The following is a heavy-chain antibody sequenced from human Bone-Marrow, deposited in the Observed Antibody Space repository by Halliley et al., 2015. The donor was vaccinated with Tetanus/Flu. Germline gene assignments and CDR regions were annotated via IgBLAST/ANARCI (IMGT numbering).Heavy chain of an antibody. J-gene: IGHJ3*01. CDR2: IRSKAYSGTT. D-gene: IGHD1-1*01. CDR1: GFNFGDYA. Sequence: SLRLSCTASGFNFGDYAMTWVRQAPGKGLEWVGFIRSKAYSGTTEYAASVKGRFTISRDDSKSTAYLQVNSLKIEDTAVYSCARRVRNDAFDLWGQGTMVTVSS. CDR3: ARRVRNDAFDL. V-gene: IGHV3-49*04.